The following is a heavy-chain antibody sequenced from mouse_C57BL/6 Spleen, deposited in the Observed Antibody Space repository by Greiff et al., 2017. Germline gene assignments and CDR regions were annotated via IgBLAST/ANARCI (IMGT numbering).Heavy chain of an antibody. CDR2: IYPSDSET. J-gene: IGHJ1*03. CDR1: GYTFTSYW. Sequence: QVQLQQPGAELVRPGSSVKLSCKASGYTFTSYWMDWVKQRPGQGLEWIGNIYPSDSETHYNQKFKDKATLTVDKSSSTAYMQLSSLTSEDSAVYYCARGPDGYYPSWYFDVWATGTTFPVSP. CDR3: ARGPDGYYPSWYFDV. D-gene: IGHD2-3*01. V-gene: IGHV1-61*01.